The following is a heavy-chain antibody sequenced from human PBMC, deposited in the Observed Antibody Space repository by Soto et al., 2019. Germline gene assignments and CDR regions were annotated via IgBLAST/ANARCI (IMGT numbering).Heavy chain of an antibody. D-gene: IGHD3-16*02. V-gene: IGHV1-18*01. CDR3: ARAEIKFGGVIETAYYYGMDV. J-gene: IGHJ6*02. CDR2: ISAYNGNT. CDR1: GYTFTSYG. Sequence: ASVKVSCKASGYTFTSYGISWVRQAPGQGLEWMGWISAYNGNTNYAQKLQGRVTMTTDTSTSTAYMELRSLRSDDTAVYYCARAEIKFGGVIETAYYYGMDVWGQGTTVTVSS.